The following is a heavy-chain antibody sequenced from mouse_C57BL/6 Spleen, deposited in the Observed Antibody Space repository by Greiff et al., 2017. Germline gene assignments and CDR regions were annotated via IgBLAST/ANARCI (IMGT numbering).Heavy chain of an antibody. CDR2: INPYNGGT. V-gene: IGHV1-19*01. Sequence: EVQLVESGPVLVKPGASVKMSCKASGYTFTDYYMNWVKQSHGKSLEWIGVINPYNGGTSYNQKFKGKATLTVDKSSSTAYMELNSLTSEDSAVYYCARDSDYGSSYVYFDYWGQGTTLTVSS. D-gene: IGHD1-1*01. CDR1: GYTFTDYY. J-gene: IGHJ2*01. CDR3: ARDSDYGSSYVYFDY.